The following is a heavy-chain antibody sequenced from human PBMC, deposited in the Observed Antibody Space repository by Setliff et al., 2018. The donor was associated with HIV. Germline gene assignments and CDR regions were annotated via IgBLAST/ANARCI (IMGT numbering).Heavy chain of an antibody. CDR2: IYSNGGT. V-gene: IGHV4-59*01. D-gene: IGHD5-12*01. Sequence: PSETLSLTCNVSGVSITSCYWSWIRQSPGKGLEYIGYIYSNGGTNYNPSLKSRVRISVDTSKNQFSLKLSSVIAADTAVYYCARVGYSRTSYAMDVWGQGTTVTVSS. J-gene: IGHJ6*02. CDR3: ARVGYSRTSYAMDV. CDR1: GVSITSCY.